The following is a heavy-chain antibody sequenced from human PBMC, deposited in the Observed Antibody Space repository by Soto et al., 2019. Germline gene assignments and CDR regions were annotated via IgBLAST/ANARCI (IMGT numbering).Heavy chain of an antibody. CDR2: INHSGST. J-gene: IGHJ6*02. CDR3: ARGRKGGIEYYYYYGMDV. V-gene: IGHV4-34*01. CDR1: GGSFSGYY. Sequence: SETLSLTCAVYGGSFSGYYWSWIRQPPGKGLEWIGEINHSGSTNYNPSLKSRVTISVDTSKNQFSLKLSSVTAADTAVYYCARGRKGGIEYYYYYGMDVWGQGTTVTVSS.